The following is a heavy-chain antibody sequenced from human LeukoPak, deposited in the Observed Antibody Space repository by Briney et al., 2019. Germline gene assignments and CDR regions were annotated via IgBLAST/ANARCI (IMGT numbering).Heavy chain of an antibody. D-gene: IGHD3-22*01. V-gene: IGHV3-66*01. Sequence: GGSLRLSCAASGFTFSGSAMHWVRQAPGKGLEWVSVIYSGGSTYYADSVKGRFTISRDNSRNTLYLQMNSLRAEDTAVYYCARKYYYDTSGLYYFDYWGQGTLVTVSS. CDR1: GFTFSGSA. CDR3: ARKYYYDTSGLYYFDY. CDR2: IYSGGST. J-gene: IGHJ4*02.